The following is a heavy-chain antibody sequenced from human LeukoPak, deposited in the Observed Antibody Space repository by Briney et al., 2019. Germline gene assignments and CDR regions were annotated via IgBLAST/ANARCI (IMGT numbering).Heavy chain of an antibody. D-gene: IGHD3-22*01. J-gene: IGHJ3*02. CDR3: ARGLSLSGYLDAFDI. Sequence: GSLRLSCAASGFSFSSSWMHWVRQVPGKGLVWVSRINDDETSTSYADSVKGRFTISRDNAKNTLFLQMNSLRVEDTAVYFCARGLSLSGYLDAFDIWGQGTMVTVSS. CDR2: INDDETST. V-gene: IGHV3-74*01. CDR1: GFSFSSSW.